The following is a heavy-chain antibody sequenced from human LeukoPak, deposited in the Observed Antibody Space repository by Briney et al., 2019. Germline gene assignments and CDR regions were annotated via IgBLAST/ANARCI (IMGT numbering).Heavy chain of an antibody. Sequence: SETLSLTCAVYGGSFSGYYWSWIRQPPGKGLEWIGEIKHSGSTNYNPSLKSRVTISVDTSKNQFSLKLSSVTAADTAVYYCARSYVWGSYRYDFDYWGQGTLVTVSS. D-gene: IGHD3-16*02. CDR1: GGSFSGYY. CDR2: IKHSGST. V-gene: IGHV4-34*01. CDR3: ARSYVWGSYRYDFDY. J-gene: IGHJ4*02.